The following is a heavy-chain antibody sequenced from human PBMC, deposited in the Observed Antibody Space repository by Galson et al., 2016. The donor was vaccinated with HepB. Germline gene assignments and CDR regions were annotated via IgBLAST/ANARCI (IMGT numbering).Heavy chain of an antibody. CDR1: GFTFSDYY. V-gene: IGHV3-11*06. CDR3: VRWNYGAYHYYYYMDV. J-gene: IGHJ6*03. D-gene: IGHD3-16*01. CDR2: ISTTGSYT. Sequence: SLRLSCAASGFTFSDYYMTWVRQAPGKGLEWVSYISTTGSYTNYQDSVKGRFTISRDNAKNSLYLQLNSLRAEDTAVYFCVRWNYGAYHYYYYMDVWGRGTTVTVSS.